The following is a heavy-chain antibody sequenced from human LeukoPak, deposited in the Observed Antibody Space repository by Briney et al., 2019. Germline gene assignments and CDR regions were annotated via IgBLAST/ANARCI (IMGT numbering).Heavy chain of an antibody. CDR2: IHYDGSNK. CDR1: GFTFSSYG. CDR3: AKDPIRGVRPYYFSS. J-gene: IGHJ4*02. Sequence: GGSLRLTCAASGFTFSSYGMQWVRQAPGKGLEWVAFIHYDGSNKYYANSVKGRFTISRDNSKNTLYLHMNSLRAEDTAVYYCAKDPIRGVRPYYFSSWGQGTLVTVSS. D-gene: IGHD3-10*01. V-gene: IGHV3-30*02.